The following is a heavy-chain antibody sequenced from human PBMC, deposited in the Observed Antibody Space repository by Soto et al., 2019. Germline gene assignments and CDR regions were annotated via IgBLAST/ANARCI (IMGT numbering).Heavy chain of an antibody. Sequence: QVQLQESGPGLVKPSGTLSLTCTVSGGSISNHYWSWIRQPPGKGLEWIGYIYYNGNTNYNPSLKSRVTMSVDTSKNQFSLKLSSVTAADTAVYYCARSNWYSEYWGQGTLVTVSS. D-gene: IGHD7-27*01. CDR2: IYYNGNT. CDR1: GGSISNHY. CDR3: ARSNWYSEY. J-gene: IGHJ4*02. V-gene: IGHV4-59*11.